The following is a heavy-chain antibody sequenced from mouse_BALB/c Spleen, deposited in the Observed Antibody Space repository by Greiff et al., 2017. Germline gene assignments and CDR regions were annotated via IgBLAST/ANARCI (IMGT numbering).Heavy chain of an antibody. D-gene: IGHD1-1*01. CDR2: INPSNGRT. CDR1: GYTFTSYW. V-gene: IGHV1S81*02. CDR3: ARGATVFDY. J-gene: IGHJ2*01. Sequence: VQLQQPGAELVKPGASVKLSCKASGYTFTSYWMHWVKQRPGQGLEWIGEINPSNGRTNYNEKFKSKATLTVDKSSSTAYMQLSSLTSEDSAVYYCARGATVFDYWGQGTTLTVSS.